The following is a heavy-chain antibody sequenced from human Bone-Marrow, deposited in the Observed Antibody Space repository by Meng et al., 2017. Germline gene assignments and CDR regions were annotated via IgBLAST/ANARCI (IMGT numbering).Heavy chain of an antibody. CDR3: VYGSTSYNYYYGMDV. V-gene: IGHV3-30*04. Sequence: GESLKISCAASGFTFSSYAMHCVRQAPGKGLEWVAVISYDGSNKYYADSVKGRFTISRDNSKNTLYLQMNSLRAEDTAVYYCVYGSTSYNYYYGMDVWGQGTTVTVSS. D-gene: IGHD3-10*01. CDR1: GFTFSSYA. CDR2: ISYDGSNK. J-gene: IGHJ6*02.